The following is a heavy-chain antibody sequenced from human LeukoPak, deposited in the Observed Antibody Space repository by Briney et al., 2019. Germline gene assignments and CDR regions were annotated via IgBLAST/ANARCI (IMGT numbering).Heavy chain of an antibody. Sequence: GGSLRLSCAASGFTFSDYYMSWLRQAPGKGLEWVSYISSSGTIYYADSVKGRFTISRDNAKNSLNLQMNSLRAEDTAVYYCARVRRVSYGSGGVWFDPWGQGTLVTVSS. CDR3: ARVRRVSYGSGGVWFDP. CDR2: ISSSGTI. CDR1: GFTFSDYY. D-gene: IGHD3-10*01. V-gene: IGHV3-11*04. J-gene: IGHJ5*02.